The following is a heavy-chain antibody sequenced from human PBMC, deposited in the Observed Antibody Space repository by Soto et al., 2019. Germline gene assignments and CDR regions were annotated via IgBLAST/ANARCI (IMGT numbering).Heavy chain of an antibody. V-gene: IGHV1-18*01. CDR2: ISGYNGNT. Sequence: QVQLVQYGAEVKKPGASVKVSCKASGYTFTSYGISWVRQAPGQGLEWMGGISGYNGNTKYEPTLQGRVTMTTDTSTSTDYMALRSLRSDDTAVYYCARDLGGQIVDYWGQGPLVTVSS. D-gene: IGHD1-26*01. J-gene: IGHJ4*02. CDR1: GYTFTSYG. CDR3: ARDLGGQIVDY.